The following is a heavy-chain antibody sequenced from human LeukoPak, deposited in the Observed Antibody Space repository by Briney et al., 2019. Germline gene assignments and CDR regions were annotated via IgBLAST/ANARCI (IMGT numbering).Heavy chain of an antibody. CDR1: GFTLSNYG. CDR3: AKRGVVIRVILVGFHKEAYYFDS. D-gene: IGHD3-22*01. V-gene: IGHV3-23*01. J-gene: IGHJ4*02. CDR2: IGGSGGGT. Sequence: GGSLRLSCAVSGFTLSNYGMSWVRQAPGKGLDWVAGIGGSGGGTNYADSVKGRFTISRDNPKNTLYLQMNSLRAEDTAVYFCAKRGVVIRVILVGFHKEAYYFDSWGQGALVTVSS.